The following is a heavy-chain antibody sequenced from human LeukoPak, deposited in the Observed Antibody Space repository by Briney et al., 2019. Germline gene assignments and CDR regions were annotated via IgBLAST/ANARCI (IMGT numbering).Heavy chain of an antibody. CDR2: ISGSGGTT. CDR1: GFTFSSYA. J-gene: IGHJ4*02. D-gene: IGHD6-19*01. Sequence: PAGGSLRLSCAASGFTFSSYAMSWVRQAPGKGLEWVSSISGSGGTTYYADSVRGRFTISRDNSKNTLYLQMNSLRAEDTAVYYCAKDREWEQWLQYFFDYWGQGTLVTVSS. V-gene: IGHV3-23*01. CDR3: AKDREWEQWLQYFFDY.